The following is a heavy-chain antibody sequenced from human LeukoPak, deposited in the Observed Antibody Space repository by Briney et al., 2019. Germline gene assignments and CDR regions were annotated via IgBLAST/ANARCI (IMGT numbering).Heavy chain of an antibody. V-gene: IGHV4-59*11. D-gene: IGHD2-21*01. Sequence: SETLSLTCTVSGDSKDTHYWSWIRQTPGKGLEWIAYISYSGSFNYNPSLKSRVTTSIDTSKNQFSLVLTSVTAADTAVYYCARFVPVRTHTNSPGFDYWGQGTLVTVSS. CDR2: ISYSGSF. J-gene: IGHJ4*02. CDR1: GDSKDTHY. CDR3: ARFVPVRTHTNSPGFDY.